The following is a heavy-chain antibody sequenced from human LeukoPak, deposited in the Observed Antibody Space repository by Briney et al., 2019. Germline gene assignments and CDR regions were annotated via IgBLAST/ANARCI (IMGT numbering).Heavy chain of an antibody. V-gene: IGHV3-21*01. Sequence: GGSLRLSCAASGFTFSSYSMNWVRQAPGKGLEWVSSISSSSSYIYYADSVKGRFTISRDNAKNSLYLQMNSLRAEDTAVYYCARESIAWIPGYYYYYMDVWGKGTTVTVSS. CDR3: ARESIAWIPGYYYYYMDV. CDR1: GFTFSSYS. J-gene: IGHJ6*03. CDR2: ISSSSSYI. D-gene: IGHD6-6*01.